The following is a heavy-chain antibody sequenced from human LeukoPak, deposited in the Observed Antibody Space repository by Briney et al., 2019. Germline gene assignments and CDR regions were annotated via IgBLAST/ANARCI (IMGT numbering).Heavy chain of an antibody. J-gene: IGHJ3*02. D-gene: IGHD2-2*01. Sequence: GESLKISCKGSGYDFTTYWIGWVRQTPGQGLEWMGIIYPGDSDIRNSPSFQGQVTISADKSISTVYLQWSSLKASDTAIYYCARDGPVPATADAFDIWGQGTMVTVSS. CDR2: IYPGDSDI. CDR3: ARDGPVPATADAFDI. CDR1: GYDFTTYW. V-gene: IGHV5-51*01.